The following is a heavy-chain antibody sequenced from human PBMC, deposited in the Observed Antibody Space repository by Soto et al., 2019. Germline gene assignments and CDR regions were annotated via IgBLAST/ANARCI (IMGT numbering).Heavy chain of an antibody. Sequence: GGSLRPSCAASGFTFSSYGMHWVRQAPGKGLEWVAVISYDGSYKYYADSVKGRFTFSRDNSKNTLYLQMNSLRVEDTAVYYCAKDYYDSSGPATNTFDYWGQGDLVTVSS. CDR2: ISYDGSYK. CDR3: AKDYYDSSGPATNTFDY. V-gene: IGHV3-30*18. CDR1: GFTFSSYG. J-gene: IGHJ4*02. D-gene: IGHD3-22*01.